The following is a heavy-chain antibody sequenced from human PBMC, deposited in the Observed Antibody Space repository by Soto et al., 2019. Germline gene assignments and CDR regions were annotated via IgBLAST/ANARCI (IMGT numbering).Heavy chain of an antibody. J-gene: IGHJ5*02. CDR3: ARDFGPYSNYVHNWFDP. V-gene: IGHV1-46*01. CDR2: IIPSVGTA. Sequence: ASVKVSCKTSGYTFTTYFMHWVRQAPGQGLEWMGMIIPSVGTATYAQKFQGRVTITTDTSTSTAYMELSSLRSEDTAVYYCARDFGPYSNYVHNWFDPWGQGTLVTVSS. D-gene: IGHD4-4*01. CDR1: GYTFTTYF.